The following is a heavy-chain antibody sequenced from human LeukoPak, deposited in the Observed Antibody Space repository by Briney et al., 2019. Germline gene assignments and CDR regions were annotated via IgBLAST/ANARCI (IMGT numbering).Heavy chain of an antibody. CDR1: GFTFSSYS. V-gene: IGHV3-48*01. CDR2: ISSSSSTI. J-gene: IGHJ4*02. CDR3: ATDSSGSFDY. D-gene: IGHD3-22*01. Sequence: GGSLRLSCAASGFTFSSYSMNWVRQAPGKGLEWVSYISSSSSTIYYADSVKGRFTISRDDAKNSLYLQMNSLRAEDTAVYYCATDSSGSFDYWGQGTLVTVSS.